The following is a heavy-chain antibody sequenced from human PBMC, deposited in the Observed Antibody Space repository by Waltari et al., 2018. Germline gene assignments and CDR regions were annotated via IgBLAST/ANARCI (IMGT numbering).Heavy chain of an antibody. J-gene: IGHJ4*02. CDR2: IYYSGST. CDR1: GGSISSSSYY. V-gene: IGHV4-39*07. D-gene: IGHD2-2*01. Sequence: QLQLQESGPGLVKPSATLSLTCTFSGGSISSSSYYWGWVRQPPGKGLEWIGSIYYSGSTYYNPSLKSRVTISVDTSKNQFSLRVSSVTAADTAVFYCARMVRGYCSSTSCHTDHWGQGTLVTVSS. CDR3: ARMVRGYCSSTSCHTDH.